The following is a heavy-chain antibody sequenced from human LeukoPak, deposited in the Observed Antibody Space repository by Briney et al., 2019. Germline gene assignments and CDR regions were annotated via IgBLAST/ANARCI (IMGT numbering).Heavy chain of an antibody. Sequence: GGSLRLSCAASGFTVSSNYMSWVRQAPGKGLEWVSVIYNGGSTYYADSVKGRFTISRDNSKNTLYLQMNSLRAEDTAVYYCASGGPHNWFDPWGQGTLVTVSS. J-gene: IGHJ5*02. V-gene: IGHV3-53*01. CDR1: GFTVSSNY. D-gene: IGHD4-23*01. CDR3: ASGGPHNWFDP. CDR2: IYNGGST.